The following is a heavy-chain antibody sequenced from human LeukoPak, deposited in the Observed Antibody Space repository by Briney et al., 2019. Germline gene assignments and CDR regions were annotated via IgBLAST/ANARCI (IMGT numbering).Heavy chain of an antibody. D-gene: IGHD4-23*01. J-gene: IGHJ6*02. V-gene: IGHV1-2*04. Sequence: ASVKVSCKASGYTFTGYYMHWVRQAPGQGLEWMGWINPNSGGTNYAQKFQGWVTMTRDTSISTAYMELSRLRSDDTAVYYCARGEGYGGIYGMDVWGQGTTVTVTS. CDR3: ARGEGYGGIYGMDV. CDR1: GYTFTGYY. CDR2: INPNSGGT.